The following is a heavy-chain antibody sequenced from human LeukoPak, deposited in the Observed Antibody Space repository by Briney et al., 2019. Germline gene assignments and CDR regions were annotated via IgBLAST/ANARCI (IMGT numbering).Heavy chain of an antibody. CDR2: ISYEGSNK. CDR3: AKEKEGYSSGWKYYYYYGMDV. J-gene: IGHJ6*02. Sequence: GALRLSCAASGFTFSSYGMHWVRQAPGKGVEWVAVISYEGSNKYYGDSVKGRFTISRDKYKNTLYLQMNSMRAEDTAVYYCAKEKEGYSSGWKYYYYYGMDVWGQGTTVTVSS. CDR1: GFTFSSYG. D-gene: IGHD6-19*01. V-gene: IGHV3-30*18.